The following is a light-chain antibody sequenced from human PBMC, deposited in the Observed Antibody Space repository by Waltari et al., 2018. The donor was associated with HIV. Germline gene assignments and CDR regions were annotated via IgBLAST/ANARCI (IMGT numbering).Light chain of an antibody. J-gene: IGLJ3*02. CDR3: ALYMGSGTWV. Sequence: QTVVTQEPSFSVSPGGTVTLTCDLSSGSVSSTSYPSWYQQTPVQAPRTPIYSTNHRSAGVPDRFSGSILGNKAALTITGAQADDESVYYCALYMGSGTWVFGGGTKLTVL. CDR1: SGSVSSTSY. V-gene: IGLV8-61*01. CDR2: STN.